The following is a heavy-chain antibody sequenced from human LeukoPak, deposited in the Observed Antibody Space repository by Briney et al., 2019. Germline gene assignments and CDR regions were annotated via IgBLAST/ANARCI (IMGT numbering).Heavy chain of an antibody. Sequence: GGSLRLSCAAAGFPFSSYGMHWVRQAPGQGLELVSSISSSSSYIYYADSVKGRFTISRDNAKNSLYLQMNSLRAEDTAGDYFARGGVGAFDIWGQGTMVTVSS. CDR3: ARGGVGAFDI. CDR1: GFPFSSYG. CDR2: ISSSSSYI. J-gene: IGHJ3*02. V-gene: IGHV3-21*04. D-gene: IGHD3-16*01.